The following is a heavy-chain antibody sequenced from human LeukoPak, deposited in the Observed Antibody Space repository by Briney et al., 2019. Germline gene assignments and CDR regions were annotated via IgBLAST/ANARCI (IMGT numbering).Heavy chain of an antibody. D-gene: IGHD3-3*01. J-gene: IGHJ4*02. CDR2: IYYSGST. CDR1: GGSISSYY. Sequence: SETLSLTCTVSGGSISSYYWSWIRQPPGKGLEWIGYIYYSGSTNYNPSLKSRVTISVDTSKNQFSLKLSSVTAADTAVYYCARHENMYYDFWSGYYDYWGQGTLVTVSS. V-gene: IGHV4-59*08. CDR3: ARHENMYYDFWSGYYDY.